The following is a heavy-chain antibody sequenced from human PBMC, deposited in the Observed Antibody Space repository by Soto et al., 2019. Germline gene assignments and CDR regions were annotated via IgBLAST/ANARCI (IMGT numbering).Heavy chain of an antibody. J-gene: IGHJ4*02. CDR3: ARDSLPGTRTWADH. CDR1: GFTVSSTY. V-gene: IGHV3-66*01. Sequence: EVQLVESGGGLVQPGESLRLSCAASGFTVSSTYMSWVRQAPGKGLEWVSIIYMRGSTFYADSVKGRFTISRDTSKNTLYLQMDHLTVQDTAMYYCARDSLPGTRTWADHWGQGTLVTVSS. CDR2: IYMRGST. D-gene: IGHD1-26*01.